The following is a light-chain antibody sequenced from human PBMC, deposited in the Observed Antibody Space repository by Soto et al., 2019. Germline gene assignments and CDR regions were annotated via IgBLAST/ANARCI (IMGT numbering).Light chain of an antibody. CDR1: SDLHPKY. Sequence: ETVLTQSPGTLSLSPGERATLSCRASSDLHPKYLAWYQQKPGQAPRLLIYGASTRATGIPDRFSGSGSGAGFPPTLGRPEAEGFGGYPCQQYESTLTFRGGTKVDIK. V-gene: IGKV3-20*01. CDR2: GAS. CDR3: QQYESTLT. J-gene: IGKJ4*01.